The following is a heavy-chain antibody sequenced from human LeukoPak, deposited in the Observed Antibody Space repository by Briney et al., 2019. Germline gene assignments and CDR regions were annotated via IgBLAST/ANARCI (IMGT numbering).Heavy chain of an antibody. V-gene: IGHV1-46*01. D-gene: IGHD3-22*01. Sequence: ASVKVSCKASGGTFSSYAISWVRQAPGQGLEWMGIINPSGGSPTYSQKFQGRVTMTRDTSTTTLYMELSSLRSEDTAVYYCARGHVSRRYYDSSDYLDWFDPWGQGTLVTVSS. J-gene: IGHJ5*02. CDR2: INPSGGSP. CDR1: GGTFSSYA. CDR3: ARGHVSRRYYDSSDYLDWFDP.